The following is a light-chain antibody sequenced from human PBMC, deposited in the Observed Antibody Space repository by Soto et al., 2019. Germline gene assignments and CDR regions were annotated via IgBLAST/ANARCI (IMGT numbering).Light chain of an antibody. CDR3: QQYYSTPYT. CDR1: QSVLYSSNNNNY. J-gene: IGKJ2*01. V-gene: IGKV4-1*01. Sequence: DIVMTQSPDSLAVSLGERATTNCKSSQSVLYSSNNNNYLAWYQQKPGQPPKLLFYWASTRESGVPDRFSGSGSGKDFTLTISSLQAEDVAVYYCQQYYSTPYTFGQGTKVEIK. CDR2: WAS.